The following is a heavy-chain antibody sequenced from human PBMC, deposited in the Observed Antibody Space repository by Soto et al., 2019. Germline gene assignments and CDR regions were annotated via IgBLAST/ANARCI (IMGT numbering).Heavy chain of an antibody. CDR3: ARAYSSGWYGDYYYYYGMDV. Sequence: QVQLVQSGAEVKKPGASVKVSCKASGYTFTSYGISWVRQAPGQGLEWMGWISAYNGNTNYAQKLQGRVTMTTDTSXXTXYXXLRSLRSDDTAVYYCARAYSSGWYGDYYYYYGMDVWGQGTTVTVSS. CDR1: GYTFTSYG. V-gene: IGHV1-18*01. J-gene: IGHJ6*02. CDR2: ISAYNGNT. D-gene: IGHD6-19*01.